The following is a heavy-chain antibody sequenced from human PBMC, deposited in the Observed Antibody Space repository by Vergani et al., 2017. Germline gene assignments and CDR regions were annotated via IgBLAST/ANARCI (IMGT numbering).Heavy chain of an antibody. J-gene: IGHJ5*02. V-gene: IGHV1-2*02. D-gene: IGHD1-26*01. CDR2: INPKSGGT. CDR3: ARAGGIVADYNWFDP. Sequence: VQLVQSGAEVKKPGASVKVSCKASGYTFTGYYMHWVRQAPGQGLEWMGWINPKSGGTNYAQKFQGRVTMTRDTSISTAYMELSRLRSDDTAVYYCARAGGIVADYNWFDPWGQGTLVTVSS. CDR1: GYTFTGYY.